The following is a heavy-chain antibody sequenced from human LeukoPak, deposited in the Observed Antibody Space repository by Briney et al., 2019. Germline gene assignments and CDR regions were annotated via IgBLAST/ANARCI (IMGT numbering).Heavy chain of an antibody. J-gene: IGHJ4*02. CDR3: ASAGEAADFDY. CDR1: GGSISNYY. V-gene: IGHV4-59*06. Sequence: SETLSLTCTVSGGSISNYYWSWIRQPPGKGLEWIGYIDYSGSTYYNPSLKSRVTISVDTSKNQFSLKLSSVTAADTAVYYCASAGEAADFDYWGQGTLVTVSS. D-gene: IGHD2-15*01. CDR2: IDYSGST.